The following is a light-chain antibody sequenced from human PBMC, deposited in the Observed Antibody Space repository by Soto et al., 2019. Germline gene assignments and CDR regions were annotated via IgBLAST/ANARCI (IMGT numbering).Light chain of an antibody. J-gene: IGKJ4*01. CDR3: MQALQTPLT. CDR1: QGLLHSNGYNY. V-gene: IGKV2-28*01. CDR2: LGS. Sequence: EIVMTQSPLSLPVTPGEPASISCRSSQGLLHSNGYNYLDWYLQKPGQSPQLLIYLGSTRASGVTDWFSGSGSGTDFTLKISRVEAEDVGVYDCMQALQTPLTFGGGTKVEIK.